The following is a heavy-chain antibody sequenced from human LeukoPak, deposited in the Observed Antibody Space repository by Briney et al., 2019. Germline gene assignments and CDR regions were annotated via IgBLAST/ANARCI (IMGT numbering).Heavy chain of an antibody. CDR1: GFTFSSYG. CDR3: AKEPTGGFDI. V-gene: IGHV3-30*18. J-gene: IGHJ3*02. D-gene: IGHD2-8*02. CDR2: ISYDGTNK. Sequence: GGSLRLSCAASGFTFSSYGMQWVCQAPGKWLEWVALISYDGTNKYYADSVKGRFTISRDNSKNTLYLQMNSLRPEDTALYYCAKEPTGGFDIWGQGTMVTVSS.